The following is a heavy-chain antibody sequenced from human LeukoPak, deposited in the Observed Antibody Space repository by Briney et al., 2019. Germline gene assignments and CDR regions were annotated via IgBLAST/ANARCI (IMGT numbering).Heavy chain of an antibody. D-gene: IGHD3-22*01. CDR3: ARERNYYDSSGTFDY. CDR2: INPNSGGT. J-gene: IGHJ4*02. Sequence: GASVKVSCKASGYTFTGYYMHWVRQAPGQGLEWMGWINPNSGGTNYAQKFQGRVTMTRDTSISTAYMELSRLRSDDTAVYYCARERNYYDSSGTFDYWGQGTLVTVSS. V-gene: IGHV1-2*02. CDR1: GYTFTGYY.